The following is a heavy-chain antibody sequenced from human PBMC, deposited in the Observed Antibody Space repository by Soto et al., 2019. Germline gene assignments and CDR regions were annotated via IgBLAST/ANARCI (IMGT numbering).Heavy chain of an antibody. CDR2: INPNGGVT. CDR3: ARESGGATATLDYYYFYMDV. J-gene: IGHJ6*03. CDR1: GDSFNDYY. D-gene: IGHD5-12*01. V-gene: IGHV1-2*04. Sequence: QVQLVQSGAEVRKPGASVTVSCRSCGDSFNDYYIHWVRQAPGQGFEWMGWINPNGGVTKYAQKFQGWVSMTRHTSIRTVSMQLSRLRSDDTAVYYCARESGGATATLDYYYFYMDVWGTGTTVTVSS.